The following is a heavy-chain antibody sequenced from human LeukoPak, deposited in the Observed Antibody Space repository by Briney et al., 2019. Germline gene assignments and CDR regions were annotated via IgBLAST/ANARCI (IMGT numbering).Heavy chain of an antibody. CDR2: IYYGGNT. Sequence: SESLSLTCTVSGGSISNGRYYWGWIRQPPGKDLEWIASIYYGGNTYYNPSLKSRLNISVDTSENQFSLRLSSVTAADTAVYYCAREIVVVPEKFYGMDVWGQGTTVTVSS. D-gene: IGHD2-2*01. CDR1: GGSISNGRYY. CDR3: AREIVVVPEKFYGMDV. V-gene: IGHV4-39*07. J-gene: IGHJ6*02.